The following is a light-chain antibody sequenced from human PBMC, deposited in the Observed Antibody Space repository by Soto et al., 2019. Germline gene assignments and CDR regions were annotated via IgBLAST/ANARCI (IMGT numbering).Light chain of an antibody. V-gene: IGKV1-8*01. J-gene: IGKJ1*01. CDR1: QGISSY. CDR3: QQYYSYPWT. CDR2: AAS. Sequence: IQMTQSPSSLSASVGDRVAITCRASQGISSYLAWYQQKPGKAPKLLIYAASTLQSGVPSRFSGSGSGTDFTLTISCLQSEHFATYYCQQYYSYPWTFGQGTKVDIK.